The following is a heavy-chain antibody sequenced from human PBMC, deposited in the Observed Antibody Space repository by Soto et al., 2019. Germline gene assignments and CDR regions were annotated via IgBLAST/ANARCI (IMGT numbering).Heavy chain of an antibody. J-gene: IGHJ4*02. CDR2: IYYSGST. CDR1: GGSISSGGYY. V-gene: IGHV4-31*03. Sequence: QVQLQESGPGLVKPSQTLSLTCTVSGGSISSGGYYWSWIRQHPGKGLEWIGYIYYSGSTYYNPSLKSRVTISVDTSKNQFSLKLSSVTAADTAVYYCARTTYGDYGGGRGGSDYWGQGTLVTVSS. D-gene: IGHD4-17*01. CDR3: ARTTYGDYGGGRGGSDY.